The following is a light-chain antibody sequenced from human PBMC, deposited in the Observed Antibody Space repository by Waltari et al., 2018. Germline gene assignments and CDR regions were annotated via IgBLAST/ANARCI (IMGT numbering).Light chain of an antibody. J-gene: IGLJ2*01. CDR2: ATS. V-gene: IGLV7-43*01. CDR3: LLYSGGAHL. Sequence: QTVVTPEPSLTVSPGGTVPLTCASSTGAVTSAHSPNWFQQNPGQAPRALIYATSNKYSWTPARFSGSLLGDKAALTLSGVQPEDGADYYCLLYSGGAHLFGGGTKLTVL. CDR1: TGAVTSAHS.